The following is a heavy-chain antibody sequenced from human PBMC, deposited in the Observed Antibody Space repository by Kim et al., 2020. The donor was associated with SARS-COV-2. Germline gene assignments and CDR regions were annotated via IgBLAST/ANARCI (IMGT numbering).Heavy chain of an antibody. Sequence: SETLSLTCTVSGGSISSYYWSWIRQPPGKGLEWIGYIYYSGSTNYNPSLKSRVTISVDTSKNQFSLKLSSVTAADTAVYYCARGEDIVVVPAAIRDYGMDVWGQGTTVTVSS. CDR1: GGSISSYY. V-gene: IGHV4-59*13. D-gene: IGHD2-2*02. CDR2: IYYSGST. J-gene: IGHJ6*02. CDR3: ARGEDIVVVPAAIRDYGMDV.